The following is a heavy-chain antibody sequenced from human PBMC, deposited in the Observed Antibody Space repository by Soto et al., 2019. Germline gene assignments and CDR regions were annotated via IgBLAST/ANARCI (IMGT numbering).Heavy chain of an antibody. V-gene: IGHV1-69*02. CDR2: IIPILGIA. D-gene: IGHD6-13*01. Sequence: ASVKVSCKASGGTFSSYTIRWVRQAPGQGLEWMGRIIPILGIANYAQKFQGRVTITADKSTSTVSMELSSLNSSDTAVYYSPSGGLNYSRTVHWPDYYYIDVCGKGTTVTVS. J-gene: IGHJ6*03. CDR1: GGTFSSYT. CDR3: PSGGLNYSRTVHWPDYYYIDV.